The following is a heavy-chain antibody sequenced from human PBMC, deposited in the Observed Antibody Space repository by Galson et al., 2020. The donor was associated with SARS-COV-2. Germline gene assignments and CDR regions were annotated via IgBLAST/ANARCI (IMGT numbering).Heavy chain of an antibody. CDR3: AEGDGYNFPPGY. D-gene: IGHD1-1*01. CDR1: GYTFTGYY. J-gene: IGHJ4*02. V-gene: IGHV1-2*02. CDR2: INPNSGGP. Sequence: ASVKVSCKASGYTFTGYYMHWVRQAPGQGLEWMGWINPNSGGPNYAQKFQGRVTMTRDTSISTAYMELSRLRSDDTAVYYCAEGDGYNFPPGYWGQGTLVTVSS.